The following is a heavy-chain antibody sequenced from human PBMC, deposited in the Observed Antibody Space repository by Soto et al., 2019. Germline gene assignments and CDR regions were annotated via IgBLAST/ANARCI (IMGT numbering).Heavy chain of an antibody. CDR2: IYWDGDK. D-gene: IGHD3-3*01. J-gene: IGHJ5*02. CDR1: GFSLSTSGAA. CDR3: AHRATMTIFGLIIDNGIWFDP. V-gene: IGHV2-5*02. Sequence: QLNLIESGPTLVKPTQTLTLTCTFSGFSLSTSGAAVGWVRQPPGRALEWLALIYWDGDKRYNASLGNRLTITKDTSMNQVVLTLTNVDPADTATYYCAHRATMTIFGLIIDNGIWFDPCGPGTRVIVSS.